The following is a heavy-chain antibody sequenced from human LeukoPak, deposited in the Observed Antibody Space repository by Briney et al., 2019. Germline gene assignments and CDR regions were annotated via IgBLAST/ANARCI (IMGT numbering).Heavy chain of an antibody. J-gene: IGHJ4*02. D-gene: IGHD1-20*01. V-gene: IGHV4-34*01. CDR1: GGSFGGYY. Sequence: KASGTLSLTCAVYGGSFGGYYWSWIRQPPGKGLEWIGEINHSGSTNYNPSLKSRVTISVDTSKNQFSLKLSSVTAADTAVYYCARGIITGYGDYLDYWGQGTLVTVSS. CDR2: INHSGST. CDR3: ARGIITGYGDYLDY.